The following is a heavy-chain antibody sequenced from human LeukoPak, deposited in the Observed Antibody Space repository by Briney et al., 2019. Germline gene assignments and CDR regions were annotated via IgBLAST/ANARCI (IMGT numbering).Heavy chain of an antibody. V-gene: IGHV3-23*01. CDR1: GFSFNTYS. J-gene: IGHJ2*01. D-gene: IGHD5-24*01. CDR2: INDDTP. CDR3: ARDMAEDRYFDL. Sequence: QTGGSLRLSCTTSGFSFNTYSMSWVRQAPGKGLEWVSAINDDTPYYTDSVKGRFTVSRDNAKNSLYLQMNSLRAEDTAVYYCARDMAEDRYFDLWGRGTLVTVSS.